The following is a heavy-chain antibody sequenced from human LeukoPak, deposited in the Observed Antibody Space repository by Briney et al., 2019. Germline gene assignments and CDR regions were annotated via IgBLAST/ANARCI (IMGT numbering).Heavy chain of an antibody. CDR1: GYTFTTYY. D-gene: IGHD2-21*02. Sequence: GASVKVSCKASGYTFTTYYMFWVRQAPGQGLEWMGIINPNGGSTTYAQKFQGRVTLSRDTSTSTVYMELSSLTSEDTAVYYCARVISLVTYDFWGQGTLVTVSS. J-gene: IGHJ4*02. V-gene: IGHV1-46*01. CDR3: ARVISLVTYDF. CDR2: INPNGGST.